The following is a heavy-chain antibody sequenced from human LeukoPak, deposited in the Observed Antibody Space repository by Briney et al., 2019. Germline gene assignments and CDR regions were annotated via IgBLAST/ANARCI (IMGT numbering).Heavy chain of an antibody. CDR1: GYTFTSYG. D-gene: IGHD3-3*01. J-gene: IGHJ3*02. Sequence: ASVKVSCKASGYTFTSYGISWVRQAPGQGLVWMGWISAYNGNTNYAQKLQGRVTMTTDTSTSTAYMELRSLRSDDTAVYYCARGVIFGVVLDAFDIWGQGTMVTVSS. V-gene: IGHV1-18*01. CDR2: ISAYNGNT. CDR3: ARGVIFGVVLDAFDI.